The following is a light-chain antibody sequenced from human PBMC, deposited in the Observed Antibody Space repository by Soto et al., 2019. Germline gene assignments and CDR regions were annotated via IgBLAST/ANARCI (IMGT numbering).Light chain of an antibody. CDR1: QGIRTN. CDR3: QQYIRWPLT. CDR2: DAS. J-gene: IGKJ4*01. V-gene: IGKV3-15*01. Sequence: VITHSPATLSVSPGERGNLSRRASQGIRTNLAWYQQRPGRAPSLLISDASTRATGVPARFSGSGSGTEFTLTISSLQSEDFAVYYCQQYIRWPLTFGGGTKVDI.